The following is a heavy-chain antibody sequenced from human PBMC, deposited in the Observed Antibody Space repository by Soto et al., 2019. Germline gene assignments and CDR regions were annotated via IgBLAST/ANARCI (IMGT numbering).Heavy chain of an antibody. CDR2: ISAYNGNT. CDR3: ARAPDYSHPYYYGSGRSPFDP. D-gene: IGHD3-10*01. CDR1: GYTFTSYG. Sequence: GASVKVSCKASGYTFTSYGISWVRQAPGQGLEWMGWISAYNGNTNYAQKLQGRVTMTTDTSTSTAYMELRSLRSDDTAVYYCARAPDYSHPYYYGSGRSPFDPWGQGTLVTVSS. J-gene: IGHJ5*02. V-gene: IGHV1-18*01.